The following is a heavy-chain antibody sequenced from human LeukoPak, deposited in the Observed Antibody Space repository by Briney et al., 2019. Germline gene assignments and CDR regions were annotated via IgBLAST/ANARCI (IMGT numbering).Heavy chain of an antibody. V-gene: IGHV3-21*04. CDR2: ISSSSSYI. CDR1: GFTFSSYS. CDR3: ARYSSFDY. J-gene: IGHJ4*02. Sequence: GGSLRLSCAASGFTFSSYSMNWVRQAPGKGLEWVSSISSSSSYIYYADSVKGRFTISRDNSKNTLYLQMDSLRAEDTAVYYCARYSSFDYWGQGTLVTVSS. D-gene: IGHD6-13*01.